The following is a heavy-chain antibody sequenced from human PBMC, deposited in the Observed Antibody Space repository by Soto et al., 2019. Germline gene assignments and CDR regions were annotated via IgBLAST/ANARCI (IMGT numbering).Heavy chain of an antibody. D-gene: IGHD2-2*02. CDR3: ARARYCASPSCYKHYFYGMDT. CDR1: GYTFTSHG. J-gene: IGHJ6*02. CDR2: ISTYNSRT. Sequence: ASVKVSCKASGYTFTSHGISWVRQAPGQGLEWLGWISTYNSRTHYAQKVQGRVTMTTDTSTSTAYLDLRSLTFDDTAVYYCARARYCASPSCYKHYFYGMDTWGQGTTVTVSS. V-gene: IGHV1-18*04.